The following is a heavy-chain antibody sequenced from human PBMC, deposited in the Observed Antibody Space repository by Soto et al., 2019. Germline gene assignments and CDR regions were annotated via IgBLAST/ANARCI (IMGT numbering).Heavy chain of an antibody. Sequence: SETLSLTCTVSGGSISSGGYYWSWIRQHPGKGLEWIGYIYYSGSTYYNPSLKSRVTISVDTSKNQFSLKLSSVTAADTAVYYCARADYDSSGYEVDYWGQGTLVTVSS. CDR2: IYYSGST. J-gene: IGHJ4*02. V-gene: IGHV4-31*03. CDR3: ARADYDSSGYEVDY. D-gene: IGHD3-22*01. CDR1: GGSISSGGYY.